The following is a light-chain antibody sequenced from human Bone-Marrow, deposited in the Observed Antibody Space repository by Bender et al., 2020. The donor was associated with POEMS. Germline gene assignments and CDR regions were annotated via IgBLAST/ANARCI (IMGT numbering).Light chain of an antibody. CDR1: SSDIATFNL. J-gene: IGLJ1*01. V-gene: IGLV2-11*01. Sequence: QSALTQPASVSGSPGQSITISCTGTSSDIATFNLVSWYQHHPGKAPKLMIYDVSKRPSGVPDRFSGSKSGNTASLTISGLQAEDEADYYCCSYAGSYTYVFGTGTKVTVL. CDR2: DVS. CDR3: CSYAGSYTYV.